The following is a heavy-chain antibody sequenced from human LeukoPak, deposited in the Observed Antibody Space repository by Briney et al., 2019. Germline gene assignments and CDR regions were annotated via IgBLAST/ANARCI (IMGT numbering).Heavy chain of an antibody. CDR1: GGSISSSNW. CDR3: AKGYCSGGSCNNLFDP. J-gene: IGHJ5*02. V-gene: IGHV4-4*02. CDR2: IYHSGST. D-gene: IGHD2-15*01. Sequence: SGTLSLTCAVSGGSISSSNWWSWVRQPPGKGLEWIGEIYHSGSTNYNPSLKSRVTISVDKSKNQFSLKLSSVTAADTAVYYCAKGYCSGGSCNNLFDPWGQGTLVTVSS.